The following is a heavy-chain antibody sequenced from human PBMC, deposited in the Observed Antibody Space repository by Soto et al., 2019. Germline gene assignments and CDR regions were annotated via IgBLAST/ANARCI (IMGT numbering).Heavy chain of an antibody. CDR2: ISGTGVST. D-gene: IGHD6-13*01. V-gene: IGHV3-23*01. CDR3: AKDRGGSIWSRSFDF. J-gene: IGHJ4*02. Sequence: EVQLLESGGGLVQPGGSPRLSCAASGFTFSSYAMSWVRQAPGKGLEWVSVISGTGVSTYYADSVKGRFTISRDNSQNALSLQMNSLRAEDTAVYYCAKDRGGSIWSRSFDFWGQGTLVTVSS. CDR1: GFTFSSYA.